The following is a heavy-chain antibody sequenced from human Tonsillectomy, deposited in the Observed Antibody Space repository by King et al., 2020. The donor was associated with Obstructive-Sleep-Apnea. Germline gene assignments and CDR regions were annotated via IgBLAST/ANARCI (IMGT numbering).Heavy chain of an antibody. Sequence: VQLVESGAEVKKPGESLKISCKGSGYSLTSYWIGWVRQMPGKGLEWMGIMYPGDSITIYSPSFQGQVTISADRAISTAYLQWSSLKASDTAMYYCASPGGYNGLGYWGQGTLVTVSS. CDR3: ASPGGYNGLGY. V-gene: IGHV5-51*01. CDR2: MYPGDSIT. CDR1: GYSLTSYW. J-gene: IGHJ4*02. D-gene: IGHD5-24*01.